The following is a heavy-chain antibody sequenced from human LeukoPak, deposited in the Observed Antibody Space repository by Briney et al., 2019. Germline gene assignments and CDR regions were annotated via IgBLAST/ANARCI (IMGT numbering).Heavy chain of an antibody. D-gene: IGHD6-19*01. V-gene: IGHV4-4*02. Sequence: SSGTLSLTCAVSGGSISSSNWWSWVRQPPGKGLEWIGEIWHSGITNDNPSLKSRVTISVDTSKNQFSLKLSSVTAADTAVYYCARHDTGIAVAVSDAFDIWGQGTMVTVSS. CDR2: IWHSGIT. CDR1: GGSISSSNW. J-gene: IGHJ3*02. CDR3: ARHDTGIAVAVSDAFDI.